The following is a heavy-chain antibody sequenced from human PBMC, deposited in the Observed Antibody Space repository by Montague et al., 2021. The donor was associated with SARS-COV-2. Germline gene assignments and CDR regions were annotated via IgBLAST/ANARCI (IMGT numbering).Heavy chain of an antibody. CDR3: ARERQEVGIYFDP. CDR2: ISYSGAT. D-gene: IGHD1-1*01. CDR1: GGSMSTVNYY. J-gene: IGHJ5*02. Sequence: TLSLTCTVSGGSMSTVNYYWGWVRQTPGKGLDWVGSISYSGATYYNPSLETRVSISRDTSKSQFPLELRSVTAADTAVYYCARERQEVGIYFDPWGHGTLVTVSS. V-gene: IGHV4-39*06.